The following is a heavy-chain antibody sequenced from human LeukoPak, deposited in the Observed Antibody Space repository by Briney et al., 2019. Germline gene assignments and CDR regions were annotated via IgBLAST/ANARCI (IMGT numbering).Heavy chain of an antibody. CDR1: GYTFTGYY. Sequence: ASVKVSCKASGYTFTGYYMHWVRQAPGQGLEWMGWINPNSGGTNYAQKFQGRVTMTRDTSISTVYMELSRLRSDDTAVYYCARERSDFWSGYYFDYWGQGTLVTVSS. J-gene: IGHJ4*02. D-gene: IGHD3-3*01. V-gene: IGHV1-2*02. CDR3: ARERSDFWSGYYFDY. CDR2: INPNSGGT.